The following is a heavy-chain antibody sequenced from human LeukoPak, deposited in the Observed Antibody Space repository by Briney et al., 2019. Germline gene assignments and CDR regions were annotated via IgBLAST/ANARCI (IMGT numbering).Heavy chain of an antibody. CDR2: INHSGST. D-gene: IGHD3-22*01. J-gene: IGHJ4*02. V-gene: IGHV4-34*01. CDR1: GGSFSGYY. Sequence: PSETLSLTCAVYGGSFSGYYWSWIRQPPGKGLEWIGEINHSGSTYYNPSLKSRVTISVDTSKNQFSLKLSSVTAADTAVYYCARDPYYYDSSGYPYFDYWGQGTLVTVSS. CDR3: ARDPYYYDSSGYPYFDY.